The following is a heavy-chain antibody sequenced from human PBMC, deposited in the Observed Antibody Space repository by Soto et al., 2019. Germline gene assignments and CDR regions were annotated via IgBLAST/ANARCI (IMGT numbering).Heavy chain of an antibody. Sequence: SETLSLTCTVSGGSISSSSYYWGWIRQPPGKGLEWIGEINHSGSTNYNPSLKSRVTISVDTSKNQFSLKLSSVTAADTAVNYCARVRAIAAAGTLLYYWGKGTLVTVAS. CDR1: GGSISSSSYY. CDR2: INHSGST. D-gene: IGHD6-13*01. V-gene: IGHV4-39*07. J-gene: IGHJ4*02. CDR3: ARVRAIAAAGTLLYY.